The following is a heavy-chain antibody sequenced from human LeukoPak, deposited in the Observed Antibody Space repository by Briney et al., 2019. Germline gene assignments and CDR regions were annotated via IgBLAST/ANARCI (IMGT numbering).Heavy chain of an antibody. CDR3: VLGAYWNDDKNAFHI. CDR1: GLTFSSYD. J-gene: IGHJ3*02. D-gene: IGHD1-1*01. CDR2: IGATGDT. Sequence: GGSLRLSCAASGLTFSSYDMHWVRQAPGKGLEWVSSIGATGDTYYTGSVKGRFTVSRDNAKKSLYLQMSSQRAEDTAVYFCVLGAYWNDDKNAFHIWGPGTMVTVSS. V-gene: IGHV3-13*01.